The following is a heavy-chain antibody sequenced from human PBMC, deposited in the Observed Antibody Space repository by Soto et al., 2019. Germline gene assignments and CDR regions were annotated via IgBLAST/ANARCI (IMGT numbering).Heavy chain of an antibody. D-gene: IGHD6-13*01. V-gene: IGHV1-69*01. Sequence: CKACRGGIGSRSRCWAQQAKEQVLERMGGIIPIFGTANYAQKFQGRVTITADESTSTAYMELSSLRSEDTAVYYCARDLTGSVIAAGKTKQHYGMDVWGQGTTVTVSS. CDR1: RGGIGSRS. CDR2: IIPIFGTA. J-gene: IGHJ6*02. CDR3: ARDLTGSVIAAGKTKQHYGMDV.